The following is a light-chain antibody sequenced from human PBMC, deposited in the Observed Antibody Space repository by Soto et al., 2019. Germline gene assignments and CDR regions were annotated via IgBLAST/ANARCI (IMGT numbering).Light chain of an antibody. CDR1: LSVSVY. Sequence: VVLTQSPATLSLSPGGRASLSCRTSLSVSVYLDWYQQKPGQAPRLLIYGASSRATGIPDRFSGSGSGTDFTLTISRLEPEDFAVYYCHQYDSWTFGQGTKVDI. CDR3: HQYDSWT. J-gene: IGKJ1*01. V-gene: IGKV3-20*01. CDR2: GAS.